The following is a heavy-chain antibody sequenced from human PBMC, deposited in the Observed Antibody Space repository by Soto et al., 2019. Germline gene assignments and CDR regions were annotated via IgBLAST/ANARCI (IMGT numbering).Heavy chain of an antibody. CDR3: ARHAGSLGY. Sequence: QVHLQESGPGLVKPSETLSLTCTISGSSITNYQWSWIRQPPGKGLEWIGHVYYSGSANYNPTLKSRVSISIYTSKSQFSLNLGSGTAADTSVYFCARHAGSLGYWGQGTLFTVSS. D-gene: IGHD2-2*03. CDR1: GSSITNYQ. V-gene: IGHV4-59*08. J-gene: IGHJ4*02. CDR2: VYYSGSA.